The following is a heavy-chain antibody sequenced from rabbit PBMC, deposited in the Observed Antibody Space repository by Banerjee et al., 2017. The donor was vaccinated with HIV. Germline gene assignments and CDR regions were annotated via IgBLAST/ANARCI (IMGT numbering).Heavy chain of an antibody. CDR2: IYAGSSGST. V-gene: IGHV1S40*01. Sequence: QSLEESGGDLVKPGASLTLTCTASGFSFSSIYYMCWVRQAPGKGLQWIGCIYAGSSGSTYYARWAKGRFTISKTSSTTVTLQMTSLTAADTATYFCARGDFYYGYGDGAYPYYLKLWGQGTLVTVS. CDR3: ARGDFYYGYGDGAYPYYLKL. CDR1: GFSFSSIYY. J-gene: IGHJ4*01. D-gene: IGHD6-1*01.